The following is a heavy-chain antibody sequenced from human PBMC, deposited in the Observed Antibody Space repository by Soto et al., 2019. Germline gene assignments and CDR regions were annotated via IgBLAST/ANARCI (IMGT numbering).Heavy chain of an antibody. CDR3: SRTGSVVATIWGYYFDY. CDR1: GGYIISRDYY. J-gene: IGHJ4*02. D-gene: IGHD5-12*01. CDR2: IYYSGST. Sequence: QSQNCTVSGGYIISRDYYWSWISQPPGKGLEWIGYIYYSGSTYYNPSLKSRVTISVDTSKNQFSLKLSSVTAADTAVYYCSRTGSVVATIWGYYFDYWGQGTLVTVFS. V-gene: IGHV4-30-4*08.